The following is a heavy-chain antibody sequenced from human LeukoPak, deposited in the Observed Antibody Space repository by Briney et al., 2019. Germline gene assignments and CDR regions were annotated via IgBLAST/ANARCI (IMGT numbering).Heavy chain of an antibody. CDR2: IYYSGST. D-gene: IGHD6-13*01. V-gene: IGHV4-59*01. J-gene: IGHJ4*02. CDR3: ARERIAAGGHPLDY. Sequence: PSETLSLTCTVSGGSISSYYWSWIRQPPGKGLEWIGYIYYSGSTNYNPSLKSRVTISVDTSKNQFSLKLSSVTAADTAVYYCARERIAAGGHPLDYWGQGTLVTVSS. CDR1: GGSISSYY.